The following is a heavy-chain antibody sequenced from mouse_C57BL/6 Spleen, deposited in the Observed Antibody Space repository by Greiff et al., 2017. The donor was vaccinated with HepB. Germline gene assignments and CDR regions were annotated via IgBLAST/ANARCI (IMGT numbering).Heavy chain of an antibody. Sequence: EVMLVESGEGLVKPGGSLKLSCAASGFTFSSYAMSWVRQTPEKRLEWVAYISSGGDYIYYADTVKGRCTISRDNARNTLYLQMSSLKSEDTAMYYCTRAYCDGSRAYAMDYWGQGTSVTVSS. V-gene: IGHV5-9-1*02. CDR3: TRAYCDGSRAYAMDY. CDR2: ISSGGDYI. CDR1: GFTFSSYA. J-gene: IGHJ4*01. D-gene: IGHD1-1*01.